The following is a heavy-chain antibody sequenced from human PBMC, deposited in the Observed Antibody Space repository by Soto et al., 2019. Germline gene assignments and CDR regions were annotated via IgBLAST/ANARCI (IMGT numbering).Heavy chain of an antibody. Sequence: SETLSPTCTVSGGSISSYYWNWIRQPPGKGLEWIGYIYYSGSTNYTPSLRSRVTISVDTSKNQFSLKLTSVTAADTAFYYCARSYSYDGSGFYQFDSWGQGTLVTVSS. CDR1: GGSISSYY. V-gene: IGHV4-59*01. CDR2: IYYSGST. J-gene: IGHJ4*02. CDR3: ARSYSYDGSGFYQFDS. D-gene: IGHD3-22*01.